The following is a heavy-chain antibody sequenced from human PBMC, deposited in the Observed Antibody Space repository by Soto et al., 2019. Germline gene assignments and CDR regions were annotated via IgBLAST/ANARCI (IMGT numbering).Heavy chain of an antibody. Sequence: DVQLLESGGGLVQPEGSLRLSCAASGFTFSSYAMGWVRQGPGKGLEWVAVVSIGGSTHYADSVRSRFTISRDNSKNTLSLQMNSLTAEDTAVYFCAKRRGAGGHFDYWGQGALVTASS. V-gene: IGHV3-23*01. J-gene: IGHJ4*02. CDR3: AKRRGAGGHFDY. D-gene: IGHD2-15*01. CDR1: GFTFSSYA. CDR2: VSIGGST.